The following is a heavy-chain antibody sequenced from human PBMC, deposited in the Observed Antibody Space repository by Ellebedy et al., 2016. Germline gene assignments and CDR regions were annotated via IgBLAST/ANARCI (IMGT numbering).Heavy chain of an antibody. CDR2: MYYSGNS. CDR1: GGSIFSYY. CDR3: ARHAAWCSSTSCQIFDS. Sequence: SETLSLTCTVSGGSIFSYYWSWIRQPPGKGLEWIGYMYYSGNSMYNPSLKSRVTISVDTSNTQFSLNLNSVTAADTAIYYCARHAAWCSSTSCQIFDSWGQGSLVTVSS. V-gene: IGHV4-59*08. J-gene: IGHJ4*02. D-gene: IGHD2-2*01.